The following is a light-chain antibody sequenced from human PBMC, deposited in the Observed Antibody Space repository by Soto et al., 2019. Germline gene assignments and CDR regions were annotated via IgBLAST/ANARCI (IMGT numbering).Light chain of an antibody. CDR3: GTWDSSLSVGV. V-gene: IGLV2-11*01. CDR2: DVT. CDR1: SRDVGGFDF. Sequence: QSALTQPRSVSGTPGQSVTISCSGTSRDVGGFDFVSWYQQSPGEGPRLLIYDVTKRPSGVPARFSGAKSGNTASLTISPLQAEDEGDYYCGTWDSSLSVGVFGGGTQLTVL. J-gene: IGLJ2*01.